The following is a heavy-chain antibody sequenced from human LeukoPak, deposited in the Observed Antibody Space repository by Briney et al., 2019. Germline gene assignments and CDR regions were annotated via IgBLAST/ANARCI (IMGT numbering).Heavy chain of an antibody. V-gene: IGHV4-4*07. D-gene: IGHD6-25*01. CDR2: VYTNGNT. CDR3: ATEGLGSGRWFGY. J-gene: IGHJ4*02. Sequence: SETLSLTCAVSGGSISSYCWTWIRQRAGKGLEWIGRVYTNGNTDYNSSLKSRVTMSVDTSNNQVSLNLNSVTVADTAVYYCATEGLGSGRWFGYWGQGTLVTVSS. CDR1: GGSISSYC.